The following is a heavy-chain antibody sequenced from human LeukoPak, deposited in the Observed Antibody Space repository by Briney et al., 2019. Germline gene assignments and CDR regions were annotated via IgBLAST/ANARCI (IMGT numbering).Heavy chain of an antibody. CDR2: IRYDGSNK. J-gene: IGHJ4*02. CDR3: AKERGEQWQGGLDY. Sequence: GGSLRLSCAASGFTFSSYGMHWVRQAPGKGLEWVAFIRYDGSNKYYADSVKGRFTISRDNSKNTLYLQMNSLRAEDTAVYYCAKERGEQWQGGLDYWGQGTLVTVSS. D-gene: IGHD6-19*01. V-gene: IGHV3-30*02. CDR1: GFTFSSYG.